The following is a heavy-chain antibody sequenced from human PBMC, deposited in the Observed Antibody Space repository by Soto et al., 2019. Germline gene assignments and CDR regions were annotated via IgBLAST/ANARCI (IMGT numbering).Heavy chain of an antibody. CDR2: IKSKTDGGTA. J-gene: IGHJ4*02. D-gene: IGHD3-9*01. CDR1: GFNLSHPW. CDR3: TTGIYYDILTGYHNVAY. Sequence: GGSLRLSCVASGFNLSHPWMTWVRQAAGKGLEWVGRIKSKTDGGTADYAAPVKGRATISRDDSKNTVYLQMNSLKTEDTAVYYCTTGIYYDILTGYHNVAYWGQGALVTAPQ. V-gene: IGHV3-15*01.